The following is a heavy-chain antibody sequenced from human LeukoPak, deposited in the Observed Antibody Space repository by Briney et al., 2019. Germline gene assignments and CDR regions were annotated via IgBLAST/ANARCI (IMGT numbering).Heavy chain of an antibody. Sequence: SQTLSLTCAISGDSVSTNTAAWSWIRQSPSRGLEWLGRTYYRSKWYNDYAVSVKSRITINPDTSKNQFSLQLNSVTPEDTAVYYCARDPGNWEDYYYYYGMDVWGQGTTVAVSS. V-gene: IGHV6-1*01. J-gene: IGHJ6*02. CDR3: ARDPGNWEDYYYYYGMDV. CDR1: GDSVSTNTAA. CDR2: TYYRSKWYN. D-gene: IGHD7-27*01.